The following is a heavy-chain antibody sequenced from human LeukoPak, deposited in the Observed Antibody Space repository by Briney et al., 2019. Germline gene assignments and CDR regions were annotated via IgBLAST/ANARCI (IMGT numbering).Heavy chain of an antibody. Sequence: GGSLRLSCAASGFTFSSYGMHWVRQAPGKGLEWVAVISFDGSNKYYADSVKGRFTISRDNSKNTLYLQMNSLRAEDTAVYYCARDPSSGWYNAHGMDVWGQGTTVTVSS. CDR2: ISFDGSNK. D-gene: IGHD6-19*01. CDR3: ARDPSSGWYNAHGMDV. V-gene: IGHV3-30*03. CDR1: GFTFSSYG. J-gene: IGHJ6*02.